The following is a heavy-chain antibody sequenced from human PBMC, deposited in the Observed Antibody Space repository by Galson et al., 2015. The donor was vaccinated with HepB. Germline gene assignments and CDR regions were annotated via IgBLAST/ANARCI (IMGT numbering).Heavy chain of an antibody. CDR1: GFTFSSYA. V-gene: IGHV3-23*01. CDR2: ISGSGGST. CDR3: AKAPYYYDSSGYSHFDY. J-gene: IGHJ4*02. D-gene: IGHD3-22*01. Sequence: SLRLSCAASGFTFSSYAMSWVRQAPGKGLEWVSAISGSGGSTYYADSVKGRFTISRDNSKNTLYLQMNSLRAEDTAVYYCAKAPYYYDSSGYSHFDYWGQGTLVTVSS.